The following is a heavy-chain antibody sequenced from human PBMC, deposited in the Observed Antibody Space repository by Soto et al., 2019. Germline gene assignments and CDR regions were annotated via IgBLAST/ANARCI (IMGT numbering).Heavy chain of an antibody. D-gene: IGHD2-21*02. J-gene: IGHJ2*01. Sequence: EVELLESGGGLVQPGGSVRLSCAASGLTFGNYAMSWVRQAPGKGLEWVSAISGDSGRTYYADSVKGRFTISRYNSKNTLYLQMNTLRAEDTAVYYCAVTPNCGRDCSAASYWYLDIWGRGTLVTVSS. CDR3: AVTPNCGRDCSAASYWYLDI. CDR2: ISGDSGRT. V-gene: IGHV3-23*01. CDR1: GLTFGNYA.